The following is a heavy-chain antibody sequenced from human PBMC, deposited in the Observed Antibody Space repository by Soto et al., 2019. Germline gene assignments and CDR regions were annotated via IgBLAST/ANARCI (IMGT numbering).Heavy chain of an antibody. CDR3: ARRSSWYRDLDY. D-gene: IGHD6-13*01. J-gene: IGHJ4*02. V-gene: IGHV4-39*07. CDR1: GGSISSSSYY. CDR2: IYYSGST. Sequence: PSETLSLTCPVSGGSISSSSYYWGWVRQPPGKGLEWIGYIYYSGSTYYNPSLKSRVTISVDTSKNQFSLKLGSVTAADTAVYYCARRSSWYRDLDYWAQRILVTVSS.